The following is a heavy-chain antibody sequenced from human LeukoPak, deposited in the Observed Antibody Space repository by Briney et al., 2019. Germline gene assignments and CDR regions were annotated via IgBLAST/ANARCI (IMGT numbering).Heavy chain of an antibody. J-gene: IGHJ5*02. CDR3: ARLSSSWYGGWFDP. V-gene: IGHV4-59*08. CDR1: GGSISSYY. CDR2: IYYSGST. Sequence: SETLSLTCTVSGGSISSYYWSWIRQPPGKGLEWIGYIYYSGSTNYNPSLKSRVTISVDTSKNQFSLKLSSVTAADTAVYCCARLSSSWYGGWFDPWGQGTLVTVSS. D-gene: IGHD6-13*01.